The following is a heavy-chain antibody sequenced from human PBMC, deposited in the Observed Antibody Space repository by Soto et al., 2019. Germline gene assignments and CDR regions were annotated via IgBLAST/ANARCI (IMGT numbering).Heavy chain of an antibody. CDR3: AREYYDYVWGSHRHFDY. Sequence: PGESLKISCKGSGYSFTSYWIGWVREMPGKGLEWMGIIYPGDSDTRYSPSFQGQVTISADKSISTAYLQWSSLKASDTAMYYCAREYYDYVWGSHRHFDYWGQGTLVTVSS. CDR2: IYPGDSDT. V-gene: IGHV5-51*01. J-gene: IGHJ4*02. CDR1: GYSFTSYW. D-gene: IGHD3-16*02.